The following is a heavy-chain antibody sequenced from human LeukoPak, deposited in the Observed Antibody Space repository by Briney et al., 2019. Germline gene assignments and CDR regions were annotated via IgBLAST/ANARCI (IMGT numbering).Heavy chain of an antibody. D-gene: IGHD2-15*01. J-gene: IGHJ3*02. CDR1: GFTLSSYE. CDR2: ISPSGRAI. CDR3: GRGGYCSGGTCYRFNAFDI. V-gene: IGHV3-48*03. Sequence: GGSLRLSCATSGFTLSSYEMNWVRQAPGKGLEWVSYISPSGRAIYTDSVKGRFTISTDNAKNSLFLQMNSLRAEDTAVYYCGRGGYCSGGTCYRFNAFDIWGQGTTVTVSS.